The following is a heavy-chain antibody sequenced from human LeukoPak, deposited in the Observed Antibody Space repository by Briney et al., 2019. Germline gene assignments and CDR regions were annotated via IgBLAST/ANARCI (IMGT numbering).Heavy chain of an antibody. J-gene: IGHJ4*02. CDR3: AKWSGDYPSYYLDY. V-gene: IGHV3-33*08. CDR1: GFTFSSYG. D-gene: IGHD4-17*01. Sequence: GRSLRLSCAASGFTFSSYGMHWVRQAPGKGLEWVALIRSDGSSKNYADSVKGRFTISRDASKNTVYLQMNSLRAEDTAVYSCAKWSGDYPSYYLDYWGQGTPVTVSS. CDR2: IRSDGSSK.